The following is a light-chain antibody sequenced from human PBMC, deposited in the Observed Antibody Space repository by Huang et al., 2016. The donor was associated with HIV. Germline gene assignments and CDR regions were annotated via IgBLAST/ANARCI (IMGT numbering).Light chain of an antibody. Sequence: EVVLTQSPGTLSLSPGEGATLSCRASQALSSDYFAWYQHKPGHAPRPLIYGAPSRSAGIPDRFSGSGSGTDFTLTIIRVEPEDFAVYYCQQYGNSASYTGGQGTKLEIK. V-gene: IGKV3-20*01. CDR3: QQYGNSASYT. CDR2: GAP. CDR1: QALSSDY. J-gene: IGKJ2*01.